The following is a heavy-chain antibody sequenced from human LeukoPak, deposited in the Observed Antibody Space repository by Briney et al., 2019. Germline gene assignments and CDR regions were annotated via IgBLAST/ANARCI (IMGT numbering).Heavy chain of an antibody. CDR1: GYTFTSYG. V-gene: IGHV1-18*01. CDR2: ISAYNGNT. D-gene: IGHD6-6*01. Sequence: ASVKVSCKASGYTFTSYGISWVRQAPGQGLEWMGWISAYNGNTNYAQKLQGRVTMTTDTSTSTAYMELRSLRSDDTAVYYCARLGPRPRYSSSPHDAFDIWGQGTMVTVSS. J-gene: IGHJ3*02. CDR3: ARLGPRPRYSSSPHDAFDI.